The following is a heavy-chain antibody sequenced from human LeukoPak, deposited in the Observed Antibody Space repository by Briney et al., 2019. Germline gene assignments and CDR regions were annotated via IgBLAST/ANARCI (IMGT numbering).Heavy chain of an antibody. CDR1: GFTFSRYE. V-gene: IGHV3-48*03. D-gene: IGHD2-2*01. CDR2: IRSSGSTI. J-gene: IGHJ6*02. Sequence: PGGSLRLSCAASGFTFSRYEMNWVRQAPGKGLEWVSFIRSSGSTIYYAVSVKGRFTIFRDKAKNSLYLQMNIRKAEDTAAYYCARDCSRTSCNYYYGMDVWGQGNTGTVSS. CDR3: ARDCSRTSCNYYYGMDV.